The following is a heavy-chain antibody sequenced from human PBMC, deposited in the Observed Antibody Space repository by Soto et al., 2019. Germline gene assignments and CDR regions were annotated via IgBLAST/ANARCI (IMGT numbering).Heavy chain of an antibody. D-gene: IGHD4-17*01. CDR3: ARFYGDYANWFDP. CDR1: GGSFSGYY. CDR2: INHSGST. V-gene: IGHV4-34*01. J-gene: IGHJ5*02. Sequence: PSETLSLTCAVYGGSFSGYYWTWIRQPPGTGLEWIGEINHSGSTNYNPSLKSRVTISVDTSKNQFSLKLTSVTAADTAVYYCARFYGDYANWFDPWGQGTLVTVS.